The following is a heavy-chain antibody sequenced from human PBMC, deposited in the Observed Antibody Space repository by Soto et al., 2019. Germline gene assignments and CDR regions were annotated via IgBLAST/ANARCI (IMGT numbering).Heavy chain of an antibody. D-gene: IGHD3-16*01. CDR2: ISHTGST. V-gene: IGHV4-30-2*01. CDR1: GGSISSGNSYS. J-gene: IGHJ5*02. Sequence: ASETLSLTCAVSGGSISSGNSYSFSWIRQPPGKGLEWIGSISHTGSTSYNPSLKGRVTMSVDKSKNQFSLKLSSVTAADMAVYYCARAVAPYLGTWFDPWGQGTLVTVSS. CDR3: ARAVAPYLGTWFDP.